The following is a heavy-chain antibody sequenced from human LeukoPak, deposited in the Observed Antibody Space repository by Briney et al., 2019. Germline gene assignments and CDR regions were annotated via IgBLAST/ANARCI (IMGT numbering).Heavy chain of an antibody. CDR2: ISSGSRSV. V-gene: IGHV3-11*04. CDR3: ARVHNTIY. CDR1: GFTLNDYY. Sequence: PGRSLRLSCAGSGFTLNDYYVNWLRQAPGKGLEWIAYISSGSRSVNYADSVKGRFTLSRDYAKNSVNLDMTSLRGEDTAIYYCARVHNTIYWGQGVLVTVSS. D-gene: IGHD5-24*01. J-gene: IGHJ4*02.